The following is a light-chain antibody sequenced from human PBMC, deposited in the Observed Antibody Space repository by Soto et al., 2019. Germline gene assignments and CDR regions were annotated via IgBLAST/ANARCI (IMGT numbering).Light chain of an antibody. CDR2: EGS. Sequence: QSALTQPASVSGSPGQSVTISCTGTSSDVWSYHLVSWYQQHPGKAPKLMIYEGSKRPSGVSNRFSGSKSGNTASLTISGLQAEDEADYYCCSYAGSSTLWVFGGGTKLTVL. CDR1: SSDVWSYHL. J-gene: IGLJ3*02. CDR3: CSYAGSSTLWV. V-gene: IGLV2-23*01.